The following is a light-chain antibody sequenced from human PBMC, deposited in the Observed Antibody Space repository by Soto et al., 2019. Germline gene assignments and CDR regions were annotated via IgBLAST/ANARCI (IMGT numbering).Light chain of an antibody. V-gene: IGLV2-23*02. CDR1: NSDVGNYNL. Sequence: QSALTQPASVSGSPGQSITISCTGTNSDVGNYNLVSWYQHHPGKAPQLMIFELNKRPSGVSIRFSGSKSGNTASLTISGLQAEDEADYYCCSYAGSSTLVFGGGTKLTVL. CDR3: CSYAGSSTLV. CDR2: ELN. J-gene: IGLJ2*01.